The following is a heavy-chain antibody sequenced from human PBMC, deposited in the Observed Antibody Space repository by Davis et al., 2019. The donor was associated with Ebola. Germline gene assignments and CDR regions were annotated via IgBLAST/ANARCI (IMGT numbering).Heavy chain of an antibody. D-gene: IGHD6-13*01. CDR2: ISGSGGST. Sequence: GGSLRLSCAASGFTFSSYAMSWVRQAPGKGLEWVSAISGSGGSTYYAESERGRFTISRDNSKNTMFLQMNSLRAEDTAVYYCAKVIDSSAWYGYALDVWGQGTTVTVSS. CDR3: AKVIDSSAWYGYALDV. CDR1: GFTFSSYA. J-gene: IGHJ6*02. V-gene: IGHV3-23*01.